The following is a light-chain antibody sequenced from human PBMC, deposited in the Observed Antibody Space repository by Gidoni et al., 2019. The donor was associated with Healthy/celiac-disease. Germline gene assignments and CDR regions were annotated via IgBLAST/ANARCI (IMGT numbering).Light chain of an antibody. V-gene: IGKV1-5*03. CDR2: TAS. J-gene: IGKJ1*01. Sequence: DIQMPQSPSTLSASVGDRVTITCRASQSISSWLAWYQQKPGKAPKLLIYTASSLESGVPSRFSGSGSGTEFTLTISSLQPDDFATYYCQQYNSYLWTCGQGTKVEIK. CDR1: QSISSW. CDR3: QQYNSYLWT.